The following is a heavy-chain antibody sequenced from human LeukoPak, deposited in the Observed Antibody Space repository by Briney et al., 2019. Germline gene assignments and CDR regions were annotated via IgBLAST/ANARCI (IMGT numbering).Heavy chain of an antibody. Sequence: PGGSLRLSCAASGFTFSSNWMSWVRQAPGKGLEWVSGINWNGGSTGYADSVKGRFTISRDNAKNSLYLQMNSLRAEDTALYYCARVSLWFGELLADYWGQGTLVTVSS. D-gene: IGHD3-10*01. J-gene: IGHJ4*02. CDR2: INWNGGST. V-gene: IGHV3-20*04. CDR1: GFTFSSNW. CDR3: ARVSLWFGELLADY.